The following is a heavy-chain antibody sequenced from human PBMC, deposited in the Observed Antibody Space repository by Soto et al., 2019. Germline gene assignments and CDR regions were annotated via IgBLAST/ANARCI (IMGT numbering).Heavy chain of an antibody. J-gene: IGHJ4*02. CDR3: ARRAVVNFDS. CDR2: IYHSGST. V-gene: IGHV4-30-2*01. CDR1: GGSISSGGSS. D-gene: IGHD2-15*01. Sequence: QLQLQESGSGLVKPSQTLSLTCAVSGGSISSGGSSWTWIRQPPGKGLEWIGYIYHSGSTYYNPSPQSPVTTSVHSSPTPFSLKLTSVTAPDTAVYYCARRAVVNFDSWGQGTLVTVSS.